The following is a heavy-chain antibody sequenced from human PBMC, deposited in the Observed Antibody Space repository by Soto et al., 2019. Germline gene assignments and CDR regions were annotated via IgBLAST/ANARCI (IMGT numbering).Heavy chain of an antibody. V-gene: IGHV4-30-2*01. CDR3: ARLWDPNYYDSSANSKSYFDY. Sequence: PSETKSLTCAVSGGSISSGGYSWSWNQQPPGKGLEWIGYIYHSGSTYYNPSLKSRVTISVDRSKNQFSLKLSSVTAADTAVYYCARLWDPNYYDSSANSKSYFDYWGQGTLVTVSS. J-gene: IGHJ4*02. CDR2: IYHSGST. D-gene: IGHD3-22*01. CDR1: GGSISSGGYS.